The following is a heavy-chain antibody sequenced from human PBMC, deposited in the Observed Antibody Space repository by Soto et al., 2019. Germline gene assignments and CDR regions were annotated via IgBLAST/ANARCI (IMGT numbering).Heavy chain of an antibody. CDR3: ARASRISWGSYRYQALNFHY. J-gene: IGHJ4*02. CDR2: IYDSGST. D-gene: IGHD3-16*02. V-gene: IGHV4-59*01. Sequence: PSEPLSLTCTVSGGSISTYYWSWILQPPGKGLEWIGYIYDSGSTNYNPSLKSRVTIAVDTSKNQFSLKLSSVTAADTAVYYCARASRISWGSYRYQALNFHYWGQGTLVTVSS. CDR1: GGSISTYY.